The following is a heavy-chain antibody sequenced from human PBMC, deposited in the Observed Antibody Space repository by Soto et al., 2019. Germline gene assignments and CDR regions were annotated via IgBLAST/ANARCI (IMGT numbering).Heavy chain of an antibody. J-gene: IGHJ4*02. V-gene: IGHV1-18*01. CDR2: ISAYNGNT. Sequence: QVQLVQSGAEVKKPGASVKVSCKASGYTFTNFGISWVRQAPGQGLEWMGWISAYNGNTNYAQKFQGRVTMTTDTTTSTAYIEGRSLRFDDTAVYFWARGGTPIDYWGQGTLVTVSS. CDR3: ARGGTPIDY. CDR1: GYTFTNFG. D-gene: IGHD3-16*01.